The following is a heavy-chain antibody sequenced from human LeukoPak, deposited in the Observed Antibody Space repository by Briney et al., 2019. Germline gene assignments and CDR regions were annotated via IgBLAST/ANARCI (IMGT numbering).Heavy chain of an antibody. V-gene: IGHV1-18*04. CDR1: GYTFTSYG. CDR2: LSAYNGNT. D-gene: IGHD3-16*02. Sequence: ASVKVSCKASGYTFTSYGISWVRQAPGQGLEWMGWLSAYNGNTNYAQKLQGRVTMTTDTSTSTAYMELRSLRSDDTAVYYCARDLCAYDYVWGSYRYSHDAFDIWGQGTMVTVSS. CDR3: ARDLCAYDYVWGSYRYSHDAFDI. J-gene: IGHJ3*02.